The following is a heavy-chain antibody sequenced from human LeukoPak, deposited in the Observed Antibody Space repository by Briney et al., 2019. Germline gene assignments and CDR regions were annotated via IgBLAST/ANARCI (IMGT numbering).Heavy chain of an antibody. Sequence: GGSLRLSCAASGFTFSSTWMHWFRQAPGKGPVWVSRIHSDGSSTIYADSVKGRFTISRDNARNTLYLQMNSLRAEDTAVYYCARGGLTGAFDIWGQGTMVAASS. D-gene: IGHD3-22*01. CDR3: ARGGLTGAFDI. CDR2: IHSDGSST. CDR1: GFTFSSTW. J-gene: IGHJ3*02. V-gene: IGHV3-74*01.